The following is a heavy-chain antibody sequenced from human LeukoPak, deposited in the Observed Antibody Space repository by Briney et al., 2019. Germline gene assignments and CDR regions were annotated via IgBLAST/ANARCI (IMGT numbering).Heavy chain of an antibody. CDR2: ISAYNGNT. Sequence: ASVKVSCKASGYTLTSNYIHWVRQAPGQGLEWMGWISAYNGNTNYAQKLQGRVTMTTDTSTSTAYMELRSLRSDDTAVYYCARVGVGATRPDYWGQGTLVTVSS. V-gene: IGHV1-18*04. CDR1: GYTLTSNY. CDR3: ARVGVGATRPDY. J-gene: IGHJ4*02. D-gene: IGHD1-26*01.